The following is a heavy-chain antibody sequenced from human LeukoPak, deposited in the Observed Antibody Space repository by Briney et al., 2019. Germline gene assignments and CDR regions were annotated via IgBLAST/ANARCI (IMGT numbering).Heavy chain of an antibody. CDR1: GFTFSCYW. CDR2: INGDGSDT. V-gene: IGHV3-74*01. D-gene: IGHD5-18*01. CDR3: VRGLGSGYSYAYGVY. J-gene: IGHJ4*02. Sequence: GGSLRLSCKASGFTFSCYWMHWVRQIPGKGLAWVSRINGDGSDTNSADSVKGRFTISRDNAKNTLYLQMNSLRAEDTAVYYCVRGLGSGYSYAYGVYWGQGTLVTVSS.